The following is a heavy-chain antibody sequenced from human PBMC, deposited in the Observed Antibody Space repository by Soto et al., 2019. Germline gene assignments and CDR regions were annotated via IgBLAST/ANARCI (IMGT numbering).Heavy chain of an antibody. CDR3: ARQANPGYCISTSCYFILVNRLEEGNWFDP. D-gene: IGHD2-2*01. J-gene: IGHJ5*02. Sequence: SETLSLTCTVSGGSISSSSYYWGWIRQPPGKGLEWIGSIYYSGSTYYNPSLKSRVTISVDTSKNQFSLKLSSVTAADTAVYYCARQANPGYCISTSCYFILVNRLEEGNWFDPWGQGTLVTVSS. CDR2: IYYSGST. V-gene: IGHV4-39*01. CDR1: GGSISSSSYY.